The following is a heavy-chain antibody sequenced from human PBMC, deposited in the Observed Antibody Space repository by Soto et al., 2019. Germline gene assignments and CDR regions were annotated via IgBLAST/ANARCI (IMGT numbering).Heavy chain of an antibody. Sequence: PGGSLSLSCAASGFTFSSYSMNWVRQAPGKGLEWVSSISSSSSYIYYAYSVKGRFTISRDNAKHSLYLQMNSLRAEDTAVYYCARPVTTVTTHEVDYWGQGTLVTVSS. CDR2: ISSSSSYI. D-gene: IGHD4-4*01. J-gene: IGHJ4*02. V-gene: IGHV3-21*01. CDR1: GFTFSSYS. CDR3: ARPVTTVTTHEVDY.